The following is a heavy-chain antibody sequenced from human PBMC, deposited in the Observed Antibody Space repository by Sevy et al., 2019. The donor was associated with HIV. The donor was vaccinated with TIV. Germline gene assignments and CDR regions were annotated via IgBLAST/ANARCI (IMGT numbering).Heavy chain of an antibody. CDR1: GFTFSSYE. V-gene: IGHV3-48*03. J-gene: IGHJ6*02. D-gene: IGHD5-18*01. Sequence: GGSLRLSCAASGFTFSSYEMNWVRQAPGKGLEWVSYISSSGSTIYYADSVKGRFTISRDNAKNSLYLQMNSLRAEDTTVYYCARDDTAMVSYYYGMDVWGQGTTVTVSS. CDR3: ARDDTAMVSYYYGMDV. CDR2: ISSSGSTI.